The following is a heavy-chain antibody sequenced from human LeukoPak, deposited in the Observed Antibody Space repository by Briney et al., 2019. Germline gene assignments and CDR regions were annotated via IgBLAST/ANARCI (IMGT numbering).Heavy chain of an antibody. CDR3: ARDSSRYAFDY. J-gene: IGHJ4*02. CDR1: GFTFSSYG. V-gene: IGHV3-33*01. D-gene: IGHD6-13*01. CDR2: IWYDGSNK. Sequence: GRSLRLSCAASGFTFSSYGMHWVRQAPGKGLEWVAVIWYDGSNKYYADSVKGRFTISRDNSKNTLYLQMNSLRAEDTAMYYCARDSSRYAFDYWGQGTLVTVSS.